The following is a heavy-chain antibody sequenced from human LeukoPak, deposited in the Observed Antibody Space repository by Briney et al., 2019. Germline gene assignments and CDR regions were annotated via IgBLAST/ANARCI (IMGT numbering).Heavy chain of an antibody. J-gene: IGHJ4*02. V-gene: IGHV3-21*01. CDR2: ISSSSSYI. CDR3: ATGGKNIAAAGTGY. CDR1: GFTFSSYS. Sequence: PGGSLRLSCAASGFTFSSYSRNWVRQAPGKGLEWVSSISSSSSYIYYADSVKGRFTISRGNAKNSLYLQMNSLRAEDTAVYYCATGGKNIAAAGTGYWGQGTLVTVSS. D-gene: IGHD6-13*01.